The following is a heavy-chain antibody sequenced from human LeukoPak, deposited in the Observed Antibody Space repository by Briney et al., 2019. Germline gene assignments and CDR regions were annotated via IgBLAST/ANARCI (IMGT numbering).Heavy chain of an antibody. Sequence: GESLKISCKGSGYSFTSYWIGWVRQMPGKGLEWMGIIYPGDYNTRYSPSFQGQITISADKSISTAYLQWSSLKASDTAVYYCARTVDSSSWYYVFDYWGQGTLVTVSS. J-gene: IGHJ4*02. CDR3: ARTVDSSSWYYVFDY. D-gene: IGHD6-13*01. CDR1: GYSFTSYW. V-gene: IGHV5-51*01. CDR2: IYPGDYNT.